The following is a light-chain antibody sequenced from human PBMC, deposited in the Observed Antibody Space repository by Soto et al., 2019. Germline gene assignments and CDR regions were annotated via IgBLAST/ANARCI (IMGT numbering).Light chain of an antibody. CDR2: DVS. CDR3: CSYAGSYTSRV. Sequence: QSALTQPRSVSGSPGQSVTISCTGTSSDVGGYNYVSWYQQHPGKAPKLMIYDVSKRPSGVPDRFSGSKSGNTASLTISGIQAEDEADYYCCSYAGSYTSRVFGGGTKLTVL. V-gene: IGLV2-11*01. J-gene: IGLJ2*01. CDR1: SSDVGGYNY.